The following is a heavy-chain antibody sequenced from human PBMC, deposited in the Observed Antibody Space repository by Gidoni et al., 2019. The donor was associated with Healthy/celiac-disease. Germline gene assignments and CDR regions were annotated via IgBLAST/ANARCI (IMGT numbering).Heavy chain of an antibody. J-gene: IGHJ4*02. CDR2: IYYSGST. CDR3: AAVDTAMVLDY. V-gene: IGHV4-59*08. CDR1: GGPISSYY. Sequence: QVQLQESGPGLVKPSETLSLTCTVSGGPISSYYWSWIRQPPGKGLEWIGYIYYSGSTNYNPSLKSRVTISVDTSKNQFSLKLSSVTAADTAVYYCAAVDTAMVLDYWGQGTLVTVSS. D-gene: IGHD5-18*01.